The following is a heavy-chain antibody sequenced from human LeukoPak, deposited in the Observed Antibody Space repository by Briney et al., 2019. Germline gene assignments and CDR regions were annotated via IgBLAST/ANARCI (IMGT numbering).Heavy chain of an antibody. D-gene: IGHD1-26*01. CDR1: GFNFSSFV. V-gene: IGHV3-48*04. CDR2: ISSSSSTI. J-gene: IGHJ4*02. Sequence: GSLRLSCAASGFNFSSFVMSWVRQAPGKGLEWLSYISSSSSTIYYADSVRGRFTISRDNAKNSLYLQINSLRADDTAVYYCARSHQRVGIEDYWGQGTLVTVSS. CDR3: ARSHQRVGIEDY.